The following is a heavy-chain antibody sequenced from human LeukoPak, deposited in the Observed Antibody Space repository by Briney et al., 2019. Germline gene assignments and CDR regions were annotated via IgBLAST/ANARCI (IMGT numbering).Heavy chain of an antibody. Sequence: SVKVSCKASGGTFSSYAISWVRQAPGQGLEWMGGIIPIFGTANYAQKFQGRVTITTDEFTSTAYMELSSLRSEDTAVYYCARGSNYTIRFLEWLHYYYYMDVWGQGTLVTVSS. CDR1: GGTFSSYA. D-gene: IGHD3-3*01. J-gene: IGHJ6*03. CDR2: IIPIFGTA. V-gene: IGHV1-69*05. CDR3: ARGSNYTIRFLEWLHYYYYMDV.